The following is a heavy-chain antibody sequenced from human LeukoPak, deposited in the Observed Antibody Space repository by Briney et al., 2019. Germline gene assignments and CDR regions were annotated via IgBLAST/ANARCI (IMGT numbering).Heavy chain of an antibody. Sequence: GESLKISCKAYGYSFFSNYWIAWVRQMPGKGLEWMGILYPGDSDSRYSPSFQGQVTISADRSISTAYLHWSSLKVSDTAMYYCARASRDGFNQNFDFWGQGTLVTVSS. V-gene: IGHV5-51*01. CDR1: GYSFFSNYW. CDR2: LYPGDSDS. D-gene: IGHD5-24*01. CDR3: ARASRDGFNQNFDF. J-gene: IGHJ4*02.